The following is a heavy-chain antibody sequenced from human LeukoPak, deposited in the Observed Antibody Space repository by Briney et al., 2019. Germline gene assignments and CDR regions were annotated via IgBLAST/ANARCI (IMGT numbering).Heavy chain of an antibody. J-gene: IGHJ6*02. V-gene: IGHV4-59*01. CDR1: GGSISTYY. Sequence: SETLSLTCTVSGGSISTYYWTWIRQPPGKGLKWIGYISYSGSTNYNPSLKSRVTFSVDTSKSQFSLKLSSVTAADSAVYYCARAQLNLVVDFGTEVWGQGTTVTVSS. CDR2: ISYSGST. D-gene: IGHD2-2*01. CDR3: ARAQLNLVVDFGTEV.